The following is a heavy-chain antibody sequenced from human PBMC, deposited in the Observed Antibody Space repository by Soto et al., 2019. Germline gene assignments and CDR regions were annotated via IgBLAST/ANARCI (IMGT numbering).Heavy chain of an antibody. CDR2: IIPIFGTA. CDR1: GGTFSSYA. J-gene: IGHJ6*02. V-gene: IGHV1-69*13. D-gene: IGHD6-19*01. CDR3: ATLKREQWLVRGAYYYYYGMDV. Sequence: RASVKVSCKASGGTFSSYAISWVRQAPGQGLEWMGGIIPIFGTANYAQKFEGRVTITADESTSTAYMELSSLRSEDTAVYYCATLKREQWLVRGAYYYYYGMDVWGQGTTVTVSS.